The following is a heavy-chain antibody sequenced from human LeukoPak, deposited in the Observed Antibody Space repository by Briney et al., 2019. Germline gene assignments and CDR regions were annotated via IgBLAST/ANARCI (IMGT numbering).Heavy chain of an antibody. Sequence: GGSLRLTCTTSGFTFDFYAMHWVRQAPGKGLEWVAVMSYDGRYRYYADSAKGRFTISRDNSKRTLYLEMSSLRPEDTALYYCARSELYYGSESYYHLDYWGHGKLVTVSS. CDR2: MSYDGRYR. CDR1: GFTFDFYA. V-gene: IGHV3-30*03. D-gene: IGHD3-10*01. CDR3: ARSELYYGSESYYHLDY. J-gene: IGHJ4*01.